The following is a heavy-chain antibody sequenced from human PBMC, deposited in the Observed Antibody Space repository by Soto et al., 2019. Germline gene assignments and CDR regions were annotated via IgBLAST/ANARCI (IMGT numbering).Heavy chain of an antibody. CDR3: ARDGGNICSSRSCYFQAPDY. D-gene: IGHD2-15*01. Sequence: EVQLLESGGGSVQPGGSLRLSCSASGFTFSNYAMSWVRQAPGKGLEWVASISGSGRSTNYADSVKGRFTISRDNSKNKLAVQMSSLRAEDTAVYYCARDGGNICSSRSCYFQAPDYWGQGTLVTVSP. J-gene: IGHJ4*02. CDR1: GFTFSNYA. CDR2: ISGSGRST. V-gene: IGHV3-23*01.